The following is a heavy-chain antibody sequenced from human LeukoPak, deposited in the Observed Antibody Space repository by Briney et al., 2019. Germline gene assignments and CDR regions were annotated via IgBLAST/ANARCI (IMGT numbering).Heavy chain of an antibody. CDR1: GYTFTMYG. CDR2: INPNSGGT. J-gene: IGHJ6*03. V-gene: IGHV1-2*02. Sequence: GASVKVSCKASGYTFTMYGITWVRQAPGQGLEWMGWINPNSGGTNYAQKFQGRVTMTRDTSISTAYMELSRLRSDDTAVYYCARVGAPYCSGGSCYLMDVWGKGTTVTVSS. D-gene: IGHD2-15*01. CDR3: ARVGAPYCSGGSCYLMDV.